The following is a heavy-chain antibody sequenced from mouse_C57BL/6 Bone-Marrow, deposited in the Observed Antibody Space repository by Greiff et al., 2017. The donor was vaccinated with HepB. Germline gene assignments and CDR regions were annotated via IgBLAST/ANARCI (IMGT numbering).Heavy chain of an antibody. J-gene: IGHJ2*01. CDR3: ARGNSLYYFDY. CDR2: IYPRSGNN. CDR1: GYTFTSYG. Sequence: VKLQQSGAELARPGASVKLSCKASGYTFTSYGISWVKQRTGQGLEWIGEIYPRSGNNYYNEKFKGKATLTADKSSSTAYMELRSLTSEDSAVYFCARGNSLYYFDYWGQGTTLTVSS. V-gene: IGHV1-81*01.